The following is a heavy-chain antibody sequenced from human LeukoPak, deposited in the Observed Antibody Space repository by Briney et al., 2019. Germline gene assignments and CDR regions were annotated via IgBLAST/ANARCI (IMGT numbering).Heavy chain of an antibody. J-gene: IGHJ3*02. V-gene: IGHV3-21*01. D-gene: IGHD3-22*01. Sequence: PGRSLRLSCAASGFIFSTYSMNWVRQAPGKGLEWVSSISTSSSYIYYADSVKGRFTIPRDNANDSLYLQMNSLRAEDTAVYYCARSFSTYSYDASHWRGAFDIWGHGTMVTVSS. CDR3: ARSFSTYSYDASHWRGAFDI. CDR1: GFIFSTYS. CDR2: ISTSSSYI.